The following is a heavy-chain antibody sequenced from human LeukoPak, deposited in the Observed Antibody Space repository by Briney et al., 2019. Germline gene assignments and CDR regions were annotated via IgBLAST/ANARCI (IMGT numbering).Heavy chain of an antibody. CDR3: ARGGYSGSYYGY. J-gene: IGHJ4*02. CDR1: GGSISSYY. V-gene: IGHV4-59*01. CDR2: IYYSGST. Sequence: PSETLSLTCTVSGGSISSYYWSWIRQPPGKGLEWIGYIYYSGSTNYNPSLKSRVTMSVDTSKNQFSLKLSSVTAADTAVYYCARGGYSGSYYGYWGQGTLVTVSS. D-gene: IGHD1-26*01.